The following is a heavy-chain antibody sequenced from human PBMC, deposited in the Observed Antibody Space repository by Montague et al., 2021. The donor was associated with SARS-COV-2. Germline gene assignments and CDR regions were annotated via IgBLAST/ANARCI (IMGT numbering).Heavy chain of an antibody. Sequence: SETLSLTCTVSGGSISSYYWSWIRQPPGKGLEWIGYIYYSGSTNYNPSLKSRVTISVDTSKNQFSLKLSSVTAADTAVYYCAGHPEVYPWSGFPNWFDPWGQGTLVTVSS. CDR2: IYYSGST. CDR3: AGHPEVYPWSGFPNWFDP. D-gene: IGHD3-3*01. J-gene: IGHJ5*02. CDR1: GGSISSYY. V-gene: IGHV4-59*08.